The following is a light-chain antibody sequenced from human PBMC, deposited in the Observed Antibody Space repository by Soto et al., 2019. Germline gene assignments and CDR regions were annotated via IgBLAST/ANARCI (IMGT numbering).Light chain of an antibody. V-gene: IGLV2-8*01. J-gene: IGLJ1*01. CDR2: EVS. Sequence: QSALTQPPSASGSPGQSVTISCTGTSSYVGGYNYVSWYQQHPGEAPKLMIYEVSKRPSGVPDRFSGSKSGNTASLTVSGLQAEDEADYYCSSYAGSNFYVFGTGAKVTVL. CDR1: SSYVGGYNY. CDR3: SSYAGSNFYV.